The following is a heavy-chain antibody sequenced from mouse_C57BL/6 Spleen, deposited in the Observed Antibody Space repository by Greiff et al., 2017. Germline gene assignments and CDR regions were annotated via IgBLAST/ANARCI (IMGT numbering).Heavy chain of an antibody. V-gene: IGHV1-82*01. CDR2: IYPGDGGT. CDR1: GYAFSSSW. CDR3: ARLANWDFDG. Sequence: VQLKESGPELVKPGASVKISCKASGYAFSSSWMNWVKQRPGQGLEWIGRIYPGDGGTNYNGKFKGKATLTADKSSSTAYMQLSSLTSEDSAVYVCARLANWDFDGWGTGTTVTVSS. J-gene: IGHJ1*03.